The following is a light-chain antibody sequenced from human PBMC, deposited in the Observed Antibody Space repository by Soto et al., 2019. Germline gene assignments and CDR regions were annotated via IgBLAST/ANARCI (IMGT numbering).Light chain of an antibody. Sequence: QSVLTQPPSASGSPGQSVTISCTGARSDVGGYNSVSWYQQHPGKAPKLMIFEVDKRPSGVPDRFSGSKSGNTASLTVSGLQAEDEADYYCLSYAASDNYVFGTGTKLTVL. V-gene: IGLV2-8*01. J-gene: IGLJ1*01. CDR2: EVD. CDR3: LSYAASDNYV. CDR1: RSDVGGYNS.